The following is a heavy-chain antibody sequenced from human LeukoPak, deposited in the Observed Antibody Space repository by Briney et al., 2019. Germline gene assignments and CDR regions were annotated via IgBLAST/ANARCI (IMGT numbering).Heavy chain of an antibody. D-gene: IGHD4-17*01. J-gene: IGHJ4*02. CDR1: GFTFSSHG. V-gene: IGHV3-21*01. CDR2: ISGSGDYT. CDR3: AREMTTVTTGTFDY. Sequence: GGSLRLSCAASGFTFSSHGMSWVRQAPGKGLEWVSTISGSGDYTYYADSVKGRFTISRDNAKNSLYLQMNSLRAEDTAVYYCAREMTTVTTGTFDYWGQGTLVTVSS.